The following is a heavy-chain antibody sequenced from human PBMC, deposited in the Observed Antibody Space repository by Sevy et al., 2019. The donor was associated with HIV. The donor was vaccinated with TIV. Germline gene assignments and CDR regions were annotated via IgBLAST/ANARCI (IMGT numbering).Heavy chain of an antibody. Sequence: GGSLRLSCAASGFTFDDYAMHWVRQAPGKGLEWVSGISWNSGSIGYADSVKGRFTISRDNAKNSLYLQMNSLRAEDTALSYWAKDIGGEGLLRGGKEADYYYYGMDVWGQGTTVTVSS. V-gene: IGHV3-9*01. CDR3: AKDIGGEGLLRGGKEADYYYYGMDV. D-gene: IGHD3-22*01. J-gene: IGHJ6*02. CDR2: ISWNSGSI. CDR1: GFTFDDYA.